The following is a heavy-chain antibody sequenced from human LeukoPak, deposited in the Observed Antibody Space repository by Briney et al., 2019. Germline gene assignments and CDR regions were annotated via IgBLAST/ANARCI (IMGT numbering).Heavy chain of an antibody. Sequence: GESLKISCKGSGYSFTSYWIGWVRQMPGKGLEWMGIIYPGDSDTRYSPSFQGQVTISADKSISTAYLQWSSLKASDTAMYYCARKAVAGPLMAAFDIWGQGTMVTVSS. CDR2: IYPGDSDT. CDR1: GYSFTSYW. V-gene: IGHV5-51*01. CDR3: ARKAVAGPLMAAFDI. J-gene: IGHJ3*02. D-gene: IGHD6-19*01.